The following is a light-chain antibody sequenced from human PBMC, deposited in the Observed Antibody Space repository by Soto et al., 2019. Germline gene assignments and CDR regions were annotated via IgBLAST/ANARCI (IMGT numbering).Light chain of an antibody. J-gene: IGLJ1*01. CDR1: SSNIGNNY. CDR3: GTWDSSLSAYV. CDR2: DNN. V-gene: IGLV1-51*01. Sequence: QSVLTQPPSVSAAPGQKVTISCSGSSSNIGNNYVSWYQQLPGTAPKLLIYDNNKRPSGIPGRFSGSKSGTSATLGITGLQTGDEADYYCGTWDSSLSAYVFGAGTKVTV.